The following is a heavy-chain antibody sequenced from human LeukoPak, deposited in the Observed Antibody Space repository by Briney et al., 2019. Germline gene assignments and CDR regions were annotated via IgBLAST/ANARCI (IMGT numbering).Heavy chain of an antibody. CDR1: GGCISSYY. CDR2: IYYSGST. D-gene: IGHD3-9*01. CDR3: ARSLLTGYSYYFDY. J-gene: IGHJ4*02. V-gene: IGHV4-59*01. Sequence: SETLSLTCSVSGGCISSYYWSWVRQPPGKGLEWIGYIYYSGSTNYNPSLTSRATISVDTSKNQFSLKLSSVTAADTAVYYCARSLLTGYSYYFDYWGQGTLVTVSS.